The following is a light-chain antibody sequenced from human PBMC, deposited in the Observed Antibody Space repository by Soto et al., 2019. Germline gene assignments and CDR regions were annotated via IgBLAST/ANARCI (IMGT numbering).Light chain of an antibody. Sequence: DIQMPQSPSTLSASVGDRVTITCRASQSISSWLAWYQQKPGKAPKLLIYKASSLESGVPSRFSGSGSGTEFTLTISSLQPDDFATYYCQQYNSYSTFGQGTNVEIK. CDR1: QSISSW. CDR2: KAS. CDR3: QQYNSYST. V-gene: IGKV1-5*03. J-gene: IGKJ1*01.